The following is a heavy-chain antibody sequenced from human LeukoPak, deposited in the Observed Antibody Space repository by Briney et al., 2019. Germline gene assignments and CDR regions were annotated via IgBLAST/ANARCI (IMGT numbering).Heavy chain of an antibody. CDR3: ARVAWPYYFDS. J-gene: IGHJ4*02. V-gene: IGHV3-7*01. Sequence: GGSLRLFCAASGFTFNNYWMNWVRQTPGKGLEWVANIKDDGSEKYYLDSVKGRFTISRDNAKNSLYLQMNGLRAEDTAVYYCARVAWPYYFDSWGQGTLVTVSS. CDR1: GFTFNNYW. CDR2: IKDDGSEK.